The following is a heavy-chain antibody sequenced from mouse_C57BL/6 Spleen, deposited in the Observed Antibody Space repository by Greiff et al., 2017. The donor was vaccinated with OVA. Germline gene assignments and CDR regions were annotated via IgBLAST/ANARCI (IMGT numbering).Heavy chain of an antibody. D-gene: IGHD2-5*01. J-gene: IGHJ3*01. Sequence: EVQLQQSGPELVKPGASVKIPCKASGYTFTDYNMDWVKQSHGKSLEWIGDINPNNGGTIYNQKFKGKATLTVDKSSSTAYMELRSLTSEDTAVYYCARRAYYSNYEGAWFAYWGQGTLVTVSA. CDR2: INPNNGGT. V-gene: IGHV1-18*01. CDR3: ARRAYYSNYEGAWFAY. CDR1: GYTFTDYN.